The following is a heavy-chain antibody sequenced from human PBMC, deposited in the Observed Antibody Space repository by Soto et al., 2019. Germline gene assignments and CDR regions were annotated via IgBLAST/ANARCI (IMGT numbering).Heavy chain of an antibody. CDR2: ISYDGSNK. V-gene: IGHV3-30*18. CDR1: GFTFSSYG. CDR3: AKDLRRGWLQPIDY. Sequence: GGSLRLSCAASGFTFSSYGMHWVRQAPGKGLEWVAVISYDGSNKYYADSVKGRFTISRDNSKNTLYLQMNSLRAEDTAVYYCAKDLRRGWLQPIDYWGQGTLVTVSS. D-gene: IGHD5-12*01. J-gene: IGHJ4*02.